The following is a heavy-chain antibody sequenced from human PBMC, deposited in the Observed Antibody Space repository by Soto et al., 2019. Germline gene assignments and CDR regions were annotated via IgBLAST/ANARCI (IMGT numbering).Heavy chain of an antibody. CDR1: GFTFSSYA. CDR3: ARHKRDLRFLEWSYYFDY. D-gene: IGHD3-3*01. V-gene: IGHV3-30-3*01. CDR2: ISYDGSNK. Sequence: QVQLVESGGGVVQPGRSLRLSCAASGFTFSSYAMHWVRQAPGKGLEWVSVISYDGSNKYYADSVKGRFSISRDKSKKTLYLQMNRVRAEDTAVYYCARHKRDLRFLEWSYYFDYWGQGTLVTVSS. J-gene: IGHJ4*02.